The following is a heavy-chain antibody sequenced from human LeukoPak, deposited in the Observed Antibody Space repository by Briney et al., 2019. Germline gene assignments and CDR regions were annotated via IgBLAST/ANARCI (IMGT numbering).Heavy chain of an antibody. D-gene: IGHD1-26*01. Sequence: ASVKVSCKASGYTFTSYDINWVRQATGQGLEWTGWMNPNSGNTGYAQKFQGRVTITRNTSISTAYMELSSLRSEDTAVYYCARAPLSSGSYSYYFDYWGQGTLVTVSS. J-gene: IGHJ4*02. CDR3: ARAPLSSGSYSYYFDY. CDR2: MNPNSGNT. CDR1: GYTFTSYD. V-gene: IGHV1-8*03.